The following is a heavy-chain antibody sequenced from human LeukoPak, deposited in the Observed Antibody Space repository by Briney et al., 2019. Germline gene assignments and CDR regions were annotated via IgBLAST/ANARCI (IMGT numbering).Heavy chain of an antibody. V-gene: IGHV4-34*01. CDR1: GFTFSSYA. J-gene: IGHJ3*02. CDR2: INHSGST. D-gene: IGHD1-26*01. CDR3: ARGWDAFDI. Sequence: PGGSLRLSCAASGFTFSSYAMSWIRQPPGKGLEWIGEINHSGSTNYDPSLKSRVTISVDTSKNQFSLKLSSVTAADTAVYYCARGWDAFDIWGQGTMVTVSS.